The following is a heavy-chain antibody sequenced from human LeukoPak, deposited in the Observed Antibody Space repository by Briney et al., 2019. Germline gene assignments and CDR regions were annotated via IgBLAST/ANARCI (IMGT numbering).Heavy chain of an antibody. D-gene: IGHD3-22*01. CDR2: IIPIFGTA. CDR1: GGTFSSYA. Sequence: SVKVSCKASGGTFSSYAISWVRQAPGQGLEWMGGIIPIFGTANYAQKFQGRVTITADKSTSTAYMELSSLRSEDTAVYYCARAGSTYYYDSSGSKQYNWFDPWGQGTLVTVSS. J-gene: IGHJ5*02. V-gene: IGHV1-69*06. CDR3: ARAGSTYYYDSSGSKQYNWFDP.